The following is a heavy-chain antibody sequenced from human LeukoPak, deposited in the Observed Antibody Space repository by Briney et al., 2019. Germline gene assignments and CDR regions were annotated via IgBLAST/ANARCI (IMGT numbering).Heavy chain of an antibody. CDR2: IYYSGST. CDR3: ARDHRAFDY. CDR1: GGSISSYY. J-gene: IGHJ4*02. D-gene: IGHD3-16*02. V-gene: IGHV4-59*01. Sequence: SETLSLTCTVSGGSISSYYWSWVRQPPGKGLEWSGYIYYSGSTNYNPSLKSRVTISVGTSKNQFSLKLSSVTAADTAVYYCARDHRAFDYWGQGTLVTVSS.